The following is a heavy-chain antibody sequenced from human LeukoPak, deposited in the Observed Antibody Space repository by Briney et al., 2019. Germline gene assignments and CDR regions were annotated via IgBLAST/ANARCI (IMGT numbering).Heavy chain of an antibody. D-gene: IGHD1-1*01. J-gene: IGHJ6*02. CDR1: GFTFSSYG. CDR3: ARDHDLYGMDV. V-gene: IGHV3-30*03. Sequence: GRSLRLSCAASGFTFSSYGMHWVRQAPGKGLEWVAVISYDGSNKYYADSVKGRFTISRDNSKNTLYLQMNSLRAEDTAVYYCARDHDLYGMDVWGQGTTVTVSS. CDR2: ISYDGSNK.